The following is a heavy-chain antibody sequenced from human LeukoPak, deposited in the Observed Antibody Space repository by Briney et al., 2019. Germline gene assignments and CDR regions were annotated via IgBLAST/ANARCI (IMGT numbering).Heavy chain of an antibody. CDR3: ASPRNYYDSPLGWFDP. Sequence: SETLSLTCTVSGVSISSSSYYWGWIRQPPGKGLEWIGSIYYSGSPYYNPSLKSRVTISVDTSKNQFSLKLSSVTAADTAVYYCASPRNYYDSPLGWFDPWGQGTLVTVSS. J-gene: IGHJ5*02. V-gene: IGHV4-39*01. CDR2: IYYSGSP. D-gene: IGHD3-22*01. CDR1: GVSISSSSYY.